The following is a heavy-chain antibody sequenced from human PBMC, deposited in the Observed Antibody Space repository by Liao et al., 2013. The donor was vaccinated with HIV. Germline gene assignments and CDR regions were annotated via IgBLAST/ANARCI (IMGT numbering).Heavy chain of an antibody. CDR1: GGSISSSSYY. CDR3: AREKKGYYDFWSGYPNWFDP. J-gene: IGHJ5*02. D-gene: IGHD3-3*01. Sequence: QLQLQESGPGLVKPSETLSLTCTVSGGSISSSSYYWGWIRQPPGKGLEWIGSIYYSVSTYYNPSLKSRVTISVDTSKNQFSLKLSSVTAADTAVYYCAREKKGYYDFWSGYPNWFDPWGQGTLVTVSS. CDR2: IYYSVST. V-gene: IGHV4-39*07.